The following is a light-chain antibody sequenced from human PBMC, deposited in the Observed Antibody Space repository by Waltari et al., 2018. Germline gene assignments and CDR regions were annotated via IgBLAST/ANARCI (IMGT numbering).Light chain of an antibody. CDR3: QMYVRLPVT. CDR1: QSVGRSL. V-gene: IGKV3-20*01. Sequence: VLLTQSPGTLSLSPGERATLSCRASQSVGRSLFWYPQKHGQAPRLLIYDASTRATGIPDRFSGGGSGTDFSLTISRLEPEDFAVYYCQMYVRLPVTFGQGTKVEI. J-gene: IGKJ1*01. CDR2: DAS.